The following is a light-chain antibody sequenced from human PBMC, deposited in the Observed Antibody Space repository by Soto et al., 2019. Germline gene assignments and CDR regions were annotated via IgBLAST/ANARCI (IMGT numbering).Light chain of an antibody. J-gene: IGKJ4*01. CDR1: QTISYY. CDR2: DAS. CDR3: QQRNNWLT. V-gene: IGKV3-11*01. Sequence: EIVLTQSPATLSLSPGERATLSCRASQTISYYLAWYQQKPGQAPRLLIYDASNRATGIPARFSGSGSGTDFTLTISSLEPEDFAVYYCQQRNNWLTFGGGTKVEIK.